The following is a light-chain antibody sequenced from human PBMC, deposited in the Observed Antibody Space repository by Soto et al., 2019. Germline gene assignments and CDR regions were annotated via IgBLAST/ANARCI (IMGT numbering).Light chain of an antibody. Sequence: DVVMTQSPLSLPVTLGQPASSSCRSSQGLAYSDGNTYLNWFQQRPGQSPRRLIYKVSNRGSGVPGRFIGSGLGTAFAQKISRGEGEYVGVYYCMQGIHWPPYTFGQGTKLEIK. V-gene: IGKV2-30*01. CDR1: QGLAYSDGNTY. CDR2: KVS. CDR3: MQGIHWPPYT. J-gene: IGKJ2*01.